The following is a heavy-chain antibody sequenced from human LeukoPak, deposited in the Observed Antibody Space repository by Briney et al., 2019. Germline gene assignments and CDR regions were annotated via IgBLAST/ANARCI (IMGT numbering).Heavy chain of an antibody. CDR2: IKQDGSEK. CDR3: ARDSRGDTTMDQKFDY. D-gene: IGHD5-18*01. V-gene: IGHV3-7*01. CDR1: GFTFSSYW. J-gene: IGHJ4*02. Sequence: GGSLRLSCAASGFTFSSYWMTWVRQAPGKGLEGVVNIKQDGSEKYYVDSGKGRFTISRDNAKNSLYLQMNSLRAEDTAVYYCARDSRGDTTMDQKFDYWGQGTLVTVSS.